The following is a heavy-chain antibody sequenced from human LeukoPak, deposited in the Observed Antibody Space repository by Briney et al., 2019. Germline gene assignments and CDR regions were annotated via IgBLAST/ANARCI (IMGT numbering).Heavy chain of an antibody. D-gene: IGHD5-18*01. CDR2: ISYDGSNK. V-gene: IGHV3-30-3*01. CDR1: GFTFSSYA. Sequence: PGGSLRLSCAASGFTFSSYAMHWVRQAPGMGLEWVAVISYDGSNKFYADSVKGRFTISRDNSMNTLYLQMNSLRAEDTAVYYCARDTAMVTGYFDYWGQGTLVTVSS. J-gene: IGHJ4*02. CDR3: ARDTAMVTGYFDY.